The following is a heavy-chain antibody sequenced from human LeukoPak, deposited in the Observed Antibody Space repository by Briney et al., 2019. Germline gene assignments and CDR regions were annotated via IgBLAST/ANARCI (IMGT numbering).Heavy chain of an antibody. Sequence: PGRSPRLSCAASGFTISSYGMHWVRQAPGKGLEWVAVIWYDGSNKYYADSVKGRFTISRDNSKNTLYLQMNSLRAEDTAVYYCAREAPLYYYVSSGYYPLDYWGQGTLVTVSS. CDR2: IWYDGSNK. J-gene: IGHJ4*02. CDR1: GFTISSYG. CDR3: AREAPLYYYVSSGYYPLDY. D-gene: IGHD3-22*01. V-gene: IGHV3-33*01.